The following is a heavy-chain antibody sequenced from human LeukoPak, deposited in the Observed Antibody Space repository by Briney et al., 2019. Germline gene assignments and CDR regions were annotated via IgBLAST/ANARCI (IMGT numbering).Heavy chain of an antibody. V-gene: IGHV3-30-3*01. CDR1: DFTFSSYD. D-gene: IGHD2-15*01. Sequence: PGRSLRLSCAASDFTFSSYDMHWVRQAPGKGLEWVADISNDGSSQYYADSVKGRFTISRDNSRKTVYLQMNSLRVEDTAVYYCAKVPIPLCMGVSCYPGDWGQETLFT. CDR2: ISNDGSSQ. CDR3: AKVPIPLCMGVSCYPGD. J-gene: IGHJ4*02.